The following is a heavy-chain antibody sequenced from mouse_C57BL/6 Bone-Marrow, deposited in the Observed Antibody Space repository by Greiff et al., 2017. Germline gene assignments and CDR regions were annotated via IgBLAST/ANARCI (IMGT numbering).Heavy chain of an antibody. J-gene: IGHJ3*01. V-gene: IGHV5-4*01. CDR2: ISDGGSYT. CDR1: GFTFSSYA. Sequence: EVHLVESGGGLVKPGGSLKLSCAASGFTFSSYAMSWVRQTPEKRLEWVATISDGGSYTYYPDNVKGRFTISRDNAKNNLYLQMSHLKSEDTAMYYCARAFAWFAYWGQGTLVTVSA. CDR3: ARAFAWFAY.